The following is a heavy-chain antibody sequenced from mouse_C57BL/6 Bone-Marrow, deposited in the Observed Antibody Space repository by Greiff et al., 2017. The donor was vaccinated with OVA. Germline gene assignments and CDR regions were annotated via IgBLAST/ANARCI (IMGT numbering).Heavy chain of an antibody. Sequence: VKLMESGPELVKPGASVKLSCKASGYTFTSYDINWVKQRPGQGLEWIGWIYPRDGSTKYNEKFKGKATLTVETSSSTAYMELHSLTSEDSAVYFCARSFYYYGSSYAWFAYWGQGTLVTVSA. V-gene: IGHV1-85*01. D-gene: IGHD1-1*01. CDR3: ARSFYYYGSSYAWFAY. CDR1: GYTFTSYD. J-gene: IGHJ3*01. CDR2: IYPRDGST.